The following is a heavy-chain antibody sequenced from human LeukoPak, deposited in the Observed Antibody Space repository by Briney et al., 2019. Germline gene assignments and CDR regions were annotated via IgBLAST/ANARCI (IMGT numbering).Heavy chain of an antibody. Sequence: GGSLRLSYAASGFTFSSYGMHWVRQAPGKGLEWVAFIRYDGSNKYYADSVKGRFTISRDNSKNTLYLQMNSLRAEDTAVYYCAKAIDYSSSWLLPDYWGQGTLVTVSS. V-gene: IGHV3-30*02. J-gene: IGHJ4*02. CDR1: GFTFSSYG. CDR3: AKAIDYSSSWLLPDY. D-gene: IGHD6-13*01. CDR2: IRYDGSNK.